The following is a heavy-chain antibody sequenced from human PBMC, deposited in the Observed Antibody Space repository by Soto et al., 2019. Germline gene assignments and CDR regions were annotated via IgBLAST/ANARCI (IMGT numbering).Heavy chain of an antibody. CDR3: AREDWDDKARFDP. Sequence: SETLCLTCIFSVGSLSIGDYYWSWLRQHTGKGLEWIGYITYSGSTYYNPSLKSRVTISIDTSNNQFSLKLNSVTAADTAVYYCAREDWDDKARFDPWGQGTLVTVSS. V-gene: IGHV4-31*03. D-gene: IGHD3-22*01. J-gene: IGHJ5*02. CDR2: ITYSGST. CDR1: VGSLSIGDYY.